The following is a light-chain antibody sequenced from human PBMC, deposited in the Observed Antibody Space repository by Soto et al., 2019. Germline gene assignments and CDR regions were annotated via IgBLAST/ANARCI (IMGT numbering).Light chain of an antibody. CDR2: DAP. CDR1: QDISNY. J-gene: IGKJ2*01. Sequence: DIPMTQSPSSLSASVGDRVTITCQASQDISNYLNWYQQKPGKAPKLLIYDAPNLETGVPSRFSGSRSGTDFTFPISSLQPEDIATSYCQQYDHSLSTFGQGNKLEIK. CDR3: QQYDHSLST. V-gene: IGKV1-33*01.